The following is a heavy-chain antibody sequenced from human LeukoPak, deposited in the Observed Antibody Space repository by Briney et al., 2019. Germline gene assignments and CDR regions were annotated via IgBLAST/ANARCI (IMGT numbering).Heavy chain of an antibody. Sequence: SETLSLTCTVSAGYISDYYWNWIRQPPGKGLEWIGNIYYSGSTNYNPSLKSRVTISVDTSKNQFSLKLSPVTAADTAVYYCAREPYYDFWSGHHAFDIWGQGTMVTVSS. CDR1: AGYISDYY. D-gene: IGHD3-3*01. CDR2: IYYSGST. J-gene: IGHJ3*02. CDR3: AREPYYDFWSGHHAFDI. V-gene: IGHV4-59*01.